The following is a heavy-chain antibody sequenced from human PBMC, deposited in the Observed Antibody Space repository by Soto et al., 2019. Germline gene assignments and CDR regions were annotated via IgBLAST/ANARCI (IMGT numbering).Heavy chain of an antibody. CDR1: GGSFSGYY. D-gene: IGHD6-13*01. J-gene: IGHJ6*02. Sequence: SETLSLTCAVYGGSFSGYYWSWIRQPPGKGLEWIGEINHSGSTNYNPSLKSRVTISVDTSKNQFSLKLSSVTAADTAVYYCARLKGAAGYYYYYGMDVWGQGTTVTVS. CDR3: ARLKGAAGYYYYYGMDV. V-gene: IGHV4-34*01. CDR2: INHSGST.